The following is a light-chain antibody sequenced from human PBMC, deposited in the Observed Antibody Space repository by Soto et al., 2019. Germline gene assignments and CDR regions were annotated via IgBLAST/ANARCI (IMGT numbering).Light chain of an antibody. J-gene: IGKJ3*01. CDR1: QSVSSSY. CDR3: QQYGSSPRT. Sequence: EIVLTQSPGTLSLSPGERATLSCRASQSVSSSYLAWYQQKPGQAPRLLIYGASSRATGIPDRFSGSGSGTDFTLTISRLEPEDFEVYYCQQYGSSPRTFGPGTKVAIK. CDR2: GAS. V-gene: IGKV3-20*01.